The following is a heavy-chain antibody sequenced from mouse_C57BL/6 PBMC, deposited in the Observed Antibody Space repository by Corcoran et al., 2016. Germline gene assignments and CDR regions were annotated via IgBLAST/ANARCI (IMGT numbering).Heavy chain of an antibody. CDR2: IYPRSGNT. CDR3: APTGRIFDY. Sequence: QVQLQQSGAELARPGASVKLSCKASGYTFTSYVISWVKQGTGQGLAWIGEIYPRSGNTYYNEKFKGKATLTADKSSSTAYMELRSLTSEDSAVYFCAPTGRIFDYWGQGTTLIVSS. V-gene: IGHV1-81*01. J-gene: IGHJ2*01. CDR1: GYTFTSYV. D-gene: IGHD4-1*02.